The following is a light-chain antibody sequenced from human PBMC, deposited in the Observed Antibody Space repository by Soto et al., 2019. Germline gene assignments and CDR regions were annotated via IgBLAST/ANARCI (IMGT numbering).Light chain of an antibody. Sequence: QSALTKPASVSGSPGQSIPISCTGTSSDVGGYNYVSWYQQHPGKAPTVMIYEVSNRPSGVSYRFSGSKSGNTASLTISVLQAEDEDDYYCSSFTSSGSWVFGGGTKLTVL. J-gene: IGLJ3*02. V-gene: IGLV2-14*01. CDR1: SSDVGGYNY. CDR2: EVS. CDR3: SSFTSSGSWV.